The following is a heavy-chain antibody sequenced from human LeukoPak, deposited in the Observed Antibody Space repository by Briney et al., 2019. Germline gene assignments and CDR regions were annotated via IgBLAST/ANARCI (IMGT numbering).Heavy chain of an antibody. CDR2: IYPGDSDA. D-gene: IGHD2-2*01. Sequence: GESLKISCKGSGYNFNNYWIAWVRQMPGEGLEWMGIIYPGDSDATYSPSFQGQVTISADKSISTAYLQWSSLKASDTAIYYCGRHYQMSAPLDTWGQGTLVTVSS. CDR1: GYNFNNYW. J-gene: IGHJ5*02. V-gene: IGHV5-51*01. CDR3: GRHYQMSAPLDT.